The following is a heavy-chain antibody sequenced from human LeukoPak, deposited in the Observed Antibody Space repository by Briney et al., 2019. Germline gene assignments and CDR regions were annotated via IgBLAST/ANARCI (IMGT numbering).Heavy chain of an antibody. J-gene: IGHJ6*03. CDR2: IGGSGGST. CDR3: AKTQDGGSRYYYYYMDV. CDR1: GFTFRSYA. V-gene: IGHV3-23*01. D-gene: IGHD1-26*01. Sequence: GGSLRLSCAASGFTFRSYAMSWVRQAPGKGLEWVSAIGGSGGSTYYADSVKGRFIISRDNSKSTLYLQMNSLRVEDTAVYYCAKTQDGGSRYYYYYMDVWGNGTTVTVSS.